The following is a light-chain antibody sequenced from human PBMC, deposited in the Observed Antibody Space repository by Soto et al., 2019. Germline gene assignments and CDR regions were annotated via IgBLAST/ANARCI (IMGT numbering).Light chain of an antibody. CDR1: SSNVGGYNY. CDR2: EVS. J-gene: IGLJ1*01. Sequence: QSALTQPASVSGSPGQSITISCTGTSSNVGGYNYVSWYHQHPGKAPELMIYEVSNRPSGVSNRFSGSKSGNTASLTISGLQAEDEAEYYCSSYTSSSTRGFGTGTKLTVL. CDR3: SSYTSSSTRG. V-gene: IGLV2-14*01.